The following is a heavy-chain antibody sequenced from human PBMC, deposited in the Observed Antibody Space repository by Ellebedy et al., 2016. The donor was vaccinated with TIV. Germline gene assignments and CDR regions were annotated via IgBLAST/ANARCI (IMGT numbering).Heavy chain of an antibody. CDR2: ISPDGSRK. J-gene: IGHJ5*02. CDR1: GFTFSCYE. V-gene: IGHV3-30*04. Sequence: PGGSLRLSCAASGFTFSCYEIHWLRQSAGKGLEWLAVISPDGSRKDYADSVQGRFIISRDNSENTLSLQMNYLRPEDTAVYYCSTLCLRDCLSRFDPWGQGTLVTVSS. CDR3: STLCLRDCLSRFDP. D-gene: IGHD2-21*02.